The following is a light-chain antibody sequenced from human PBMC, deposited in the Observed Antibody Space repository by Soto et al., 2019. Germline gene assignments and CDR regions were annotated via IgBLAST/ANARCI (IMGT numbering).Light chain of an antibody. V-gene: IGLV2-8*01. J-gene: IGLJ1*01. CDR2: EVN. Sequence: QSALPQPPSASGSPRLSVTIFCTGTSRDVGGYNYVSWYQQHPGKVAKLMVYEVNKRPSGVPDRISVSKSGNTASLTVSVLQAEDEANYYCTSYAGGNNVFGTGTKLTVL. CDR3: TSYAGGNNV. CDR1: SRDVGGYNY.